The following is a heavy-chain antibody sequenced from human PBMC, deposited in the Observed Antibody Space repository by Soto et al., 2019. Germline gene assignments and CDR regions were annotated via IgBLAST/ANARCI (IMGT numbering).Heavy chain of an antibody. CDR1: GYSFTTYW. D-gene: IGHD6-6*01. Sequence: PGESLKISCKGSGYSFTTYWISWVRQVPGKGLEWMGRIDPSDSNTNYSPSFQGHVTISADKSISTAYLQWSSLKASDTAMYYCAKSGSSSGSQFYYCGMDVWGQGTTVTVSS. CDR2: IDPSDSNT. J-gene: IGHJ6*02. CDR3: AKSGSSSGSQFYYCGMDV. V-gene: IGHV5-10-1*01.